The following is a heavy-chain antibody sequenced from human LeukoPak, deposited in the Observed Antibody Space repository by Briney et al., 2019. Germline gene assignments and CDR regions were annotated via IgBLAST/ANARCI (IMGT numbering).Heavy chain of an antibody. Sequence: AASVKVSCKASGYTFTGYYLHWVRQAPGQGLEWMARINPNSGGTSYAQKFRGRVTMARDTSISTAYMELSRLRSDDTAVYYCARGRSVTVPETTKLFDQWGQGTLVTVSS. CDR1: GYTFTGYY. J-gene: IGHJ4*02. D-gene: IGHD1-7*01. CDR2: INPNSGGT. V-gene: IGHV1-2*06. CDR3: ARGRSVTVPETTKLFDQ.